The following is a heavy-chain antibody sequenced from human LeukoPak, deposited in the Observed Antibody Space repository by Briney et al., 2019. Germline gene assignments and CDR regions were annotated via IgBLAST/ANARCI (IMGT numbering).Heavy chain of an antibody. CDR1: GYIFSDYY. CDR2: IIPIFGTA. D-gene: IGHD3-22*01. CDR3: ASPGVSYYDSSGYSLEY. V-gene: IGHV1-69*13. J-gene: IGHJ4*02. Sequence: ASVKVSCKASGYIFSDYYMHWVRQAPGQGLEWMGGIIPIFGTANYAQKFQGRVTITADESTSTAYMELSSLRSEDTAVYYCASPGVSYYDSSGYSLEYWGQGTLVTVSS.